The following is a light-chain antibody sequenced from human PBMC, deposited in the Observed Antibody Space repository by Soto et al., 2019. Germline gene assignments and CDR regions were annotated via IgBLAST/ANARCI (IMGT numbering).Light chain of an antibody. CDR1: SGAIGSYNR. Sequence: QSALTQPASVSGSPGQSITISCTGTSGAIGSYNRVSWYQQHPGKAPTLIIYEVTDRPSGVSNRFSGSKSGNKASLTISGLQAEDEAEYYCSSYTNINTRACVFGTGTKLTVL. CDR3: SSYTNINTRACV. V-gene: IGLV2-14*01. J-gene: IGLJ1*01. CDR2: EVT.